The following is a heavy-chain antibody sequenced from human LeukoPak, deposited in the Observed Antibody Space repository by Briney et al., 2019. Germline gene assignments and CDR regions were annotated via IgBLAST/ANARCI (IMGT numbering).Heavy chain of an antibody. CDR1: GYSISSGYY. Sequence: SETLSLTCTVSGYSISSGYYWGWIRQPPGEGLEWIGSIYHSGSTYYNPSLKSRVTISVDTSKNQFSLKLSSVTAADTAVYYCANSVDTAMVFDYWGQGTLVTVSS. J-gene: IGHJ4*02. D-gene: IGHD5-18*01. CDR2: IYHSGST. V-gene: IGHV4-38-2*02. CDR3: ANSVDTAMVFDY.